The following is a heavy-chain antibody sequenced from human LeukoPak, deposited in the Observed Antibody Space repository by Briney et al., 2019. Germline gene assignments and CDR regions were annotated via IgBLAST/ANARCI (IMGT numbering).Heavy chain of an antibody. CDR3: AANSADYNTLGSSYKV. CDR2: IYYLGST. D-gene: IGHD3-10*01. V-gene: IGHV4-59*08. J-gene: IGHJ4*02. CDR1: GGSIGTYY. Sequence: SETLSLTCTASGGSIGTYYWSWIRQPPGKGLEWIGFIYYLGSTNYNPSLKSRVTISVDTSKNQFSLKLNSVTAADTAVFYCAANSADYNTLGSSYKVWGQGTLVTVSS.